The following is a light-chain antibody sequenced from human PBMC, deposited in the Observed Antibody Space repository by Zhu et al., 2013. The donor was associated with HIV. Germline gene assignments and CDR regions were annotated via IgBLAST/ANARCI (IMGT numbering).Light chain of an antibody. CDR2: EVS. V-gene: IGLV2-14*01. CDR3: QSYDTSLSTWV. CDR1: SNDVGGYDY. J-gene: IGLJ3*02. Sequence: QSALTQPASVSGSPGQSITISCTGTSNDVGGYDYVSWYQHFPGKAPKLLIYEVSNRPSGVSNRFSGSKSGNTASLTISGLQAEDEADYYCQSYDTSLSTWVFGGGTKLTVL.